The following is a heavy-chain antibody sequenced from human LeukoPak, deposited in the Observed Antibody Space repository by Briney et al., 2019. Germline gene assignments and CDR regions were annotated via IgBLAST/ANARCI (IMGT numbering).Heavy chain of an antibody. CDR1: GFTFSSYA. CDR2: ITSTGGGT. J-gene: IGHJ5*02. V-gene: IGHV3-23*01. Sequence: GGSLRLSCAASGFTFSSYAMSWVRQVPGKGLEWVSTITSTGGGTYYADSVKARFTISRDNSKNTLSLQMNSLRAEDTAVYYCARDKEGYCSSTSCSRGDNWFDPWGQGTLVTVSS. CDR3: ARDKEGYCSSTSCSRGDNWFDP. D-gene: IGHD2-2*01.